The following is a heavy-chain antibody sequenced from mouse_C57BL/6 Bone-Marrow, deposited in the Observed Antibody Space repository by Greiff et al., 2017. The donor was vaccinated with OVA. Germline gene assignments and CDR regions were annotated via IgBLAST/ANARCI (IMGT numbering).Heavy chain of an antibody. CDR2: IHPSDSDT. J-gene: IGHJ2*01. CDR3: AITNRQNYYGSSYSDY. D-gene: IGHD1-1*01. CDR1: GYTFTSYW. V-gene: IGHV1-74*01. Sequence: VQLQQPGAELVKPGASVKVSCKASGYTFTSYWMHWVKQRPGQGLEWIGRIHPSDSDTNYNQKFKGKATLTVDKSSSTAYIQLSSLTSEDSAVYYWAITNRQNYYGSSYSDYWGQGTTLTVSS.